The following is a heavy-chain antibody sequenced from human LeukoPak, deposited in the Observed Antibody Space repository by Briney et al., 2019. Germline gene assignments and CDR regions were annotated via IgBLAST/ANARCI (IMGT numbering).Heavy chain of an antibody. V-gene: IGHV1-2*02. CDR1: GYTFTVYY. CDR2: INPNSGGT. J-gene: IGHJ5*02. Sequence: GASVSVSCTASGYTFTVYYMHWVPQAPGQGREWMGGINPNSGGTNYTQNFQGRVTMTRDTSISTAYLELSRLRSDDTAVYYCASEFGSYYRRFDRWGQGTLVTVSS. D-gene: IGHD1-26*01. CDR3: ASEFGSYYRRFDR.